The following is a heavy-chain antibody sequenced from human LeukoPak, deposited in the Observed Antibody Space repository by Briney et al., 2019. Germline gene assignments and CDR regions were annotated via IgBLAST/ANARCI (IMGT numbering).Heavy chain of an antibody. V-gene: IGHV4-59*08. CDR2: IYYSGST. CDR1: GGSISSYY. D-gene: IGHD4-23*01. Sequence: PSETLSLTCTVSGGSISSYYWSWIRQPAGKGLEWIGYIYYSGSTNYNPSLKSRVTISVDTSKNQFSLKLSSVTAADTAVYYCARHIDDYGGNQGLDYWGQGTLVTVSS. J-gene: IGHJ4*02. CDR3: ARHIDDYGGNQGLDY.